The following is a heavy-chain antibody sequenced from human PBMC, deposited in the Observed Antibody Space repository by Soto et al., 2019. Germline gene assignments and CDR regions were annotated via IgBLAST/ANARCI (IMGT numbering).Heavy chain of an antibody. J-gene: IGHJ6*02. CDR1: GFTFSDYW. Sequence: GGSLRLSCAASGFTFSDYWMHWVRQAPGKGLDWVSRIKNDGTGTLYADSVKGRLSISRDNAKNTLYLHMNSLRAEDTAVYYCAGRYYDFWSGTSAYGMDIWGQGTTVTVSS. CDR2: IKNDGTGT. CDR3: AGRYYDFWSGTSAYGMDI. V-gene: IGHV3-74*03. D-gene: IGHD3-3*01.